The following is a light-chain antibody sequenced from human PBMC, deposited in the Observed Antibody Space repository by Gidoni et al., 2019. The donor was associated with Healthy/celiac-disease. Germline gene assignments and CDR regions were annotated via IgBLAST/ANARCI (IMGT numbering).Light chain of an antibody. CDR1: SSDDGGYNY. Sequence: LTKPASVSGSPGQSITISCTGTSSDDGGYNYVSGYQQHPGKASKLMIYDVSNRPSGVSNLFSGSKSGNTASLTISGLQAEDEAAYSCSSYTSSSTGVFGGGTKLTAL. V-gene: IGLV2-14*01. CDR2: DVS. J-gene: IGLJ2*01. CDR3: SSYTSSSTGV.